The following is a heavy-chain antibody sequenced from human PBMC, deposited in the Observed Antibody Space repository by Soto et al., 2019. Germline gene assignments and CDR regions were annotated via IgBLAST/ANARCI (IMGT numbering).Heavy chain of an antibody. J-gene: IGHJ6*03. V-gene: IGHV4-34*01. CDR2: INHSGST. D-gene: IGHD3-10*01. Sequence: SETLSLTCAVYGGSFSGYYWSWIRQPPGKGLEWIGEINHSGSTNYNPSLKSRVTISVDTSKNQFSLKLSSVTAADTAVYYCARGQFYGSGSYYMSFRLDYYYYYMDVWGKGTTVTVSS. CDR3: ARGQFYGSGSYYMSFRLDYYYYYMDV. CDR1: GGSFSGYY.